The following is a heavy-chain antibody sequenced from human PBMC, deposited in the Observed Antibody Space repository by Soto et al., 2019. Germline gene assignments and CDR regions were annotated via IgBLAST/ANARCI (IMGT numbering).Heavy chain of an antibody. CDR1: GYTLTELS. J-gene: IGHJ4*02. V-gene: IGHV1-24*01. CDR3: ATGPRRSGSYYQVFDY. Sequence: ASVKVSCKVSGYTLTELSIHWVRQAPGKGLEWMGGFDPEDGETIYAQKFQGRVTMTEDTSTDTAYMELSSLRSEDTAVYYCATGPRRSGSYYQVFDYWGQGTLVTVSS. CDR2: FDPEDGET. D-gene: IGHD1-26*01.